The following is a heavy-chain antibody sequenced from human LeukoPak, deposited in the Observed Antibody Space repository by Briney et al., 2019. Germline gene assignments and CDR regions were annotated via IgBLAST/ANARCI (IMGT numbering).Heavy chain of an antibody. CDR3: ARLEFTRPDFDY. J-gene: IGHJ4*02. CDR1: GYTFTGYY. V-gene: IGHV1-2*02. Sequence: ASVKVSRKASGYTFTGYYMHWVRQAPGQGLEWMGWINPNSGGTNYAQKFQGRVTMTRDTSISTAYMELSRLRSDDTAVYYCARLEFTRPDFDYWGQGTLVTVSS. D-gene: IGHD3-3*01. CDR2: INPNSGGT.